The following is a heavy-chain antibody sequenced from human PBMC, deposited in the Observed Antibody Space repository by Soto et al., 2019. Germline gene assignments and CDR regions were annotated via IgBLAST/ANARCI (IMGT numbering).Heavy chain of an antibody. CDR3: ARAIIEWEIMWYFVY. CDR2: ISYDGSNK. V-gene: IGHV3-30-3*01. J-gene: IGHJ4*02. CDR1: GFTFSSYA. D-gene: IGHD1-26*01. Sequence: GGSLRLSCAASGFTFSSYAMHWVRQAPGKGLEWVAVISYDGSNKYYADSVKGRFTISRDNSKNTLYLQMNSLRAEDTAVYYCARAIIEWEIMWYFVYWGQGTLVNVSS.